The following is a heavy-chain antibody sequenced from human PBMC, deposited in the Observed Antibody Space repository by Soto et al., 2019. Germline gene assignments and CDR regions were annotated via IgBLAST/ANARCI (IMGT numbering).Heavy chain of an antibody. CDR1: GFTFTNAW. V-gene: IGHV3-15*01. J-gene: IGHJ4*02. CDR3: TTGIPGIY. Sequence: LRLSCAASGFTFTNAWMSWVRQAPGKGLEWVGRIRSNADGGTRDYAAPVKGRFTISRDDSKNTVYLQMNSLKTEDTAVYYCTTGIPGIYWGQGTLVTVSS. D-gene: IGHD1-20*01. CDR2: IRSNADGGTR.